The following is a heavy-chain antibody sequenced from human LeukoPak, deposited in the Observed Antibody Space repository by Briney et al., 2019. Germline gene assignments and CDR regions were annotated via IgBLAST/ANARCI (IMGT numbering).Heavy chain of an antibody. V-gene: IGHV3-21*01. Sequence: GGPLRLSCAASGFSFNTYSMSWVRQAPGKGLEWSSSISDNSYWIYYSDSVEGRFTISRDNAKNSLYLQMNSLRVEDTAVYYCADHFACGSTSCPPFDSWGQGTLVTVSS. D-gene: IGHD2-2*01. CDR3: ADHFACGSTSCPPFDS. CDR2: ISDNSYWI. J-gene: IGHJ4*02. CDR1: GFSFNTYS.